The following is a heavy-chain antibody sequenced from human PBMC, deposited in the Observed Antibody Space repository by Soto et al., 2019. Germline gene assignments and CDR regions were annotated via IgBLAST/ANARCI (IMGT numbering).Heavy chain of an antibody. J-gene: IGHJ5*02. CDR1: GGSISSGCDY. D-gene: IGHD3-3*01. CDR2: IYYSGST. Sequence: SETLSLTCTVSGGSISSGCDYWSWIRQHPGKGLEWIGYIYYSGSTYYNPSLKSRVTISVDTSKNQFSLKLSSVTAADTAVYYCARASSDFWSGYYPLNWFDPWGQGTLVTVSS. CDR3: ARASSDFWSGYYPLNWFDP. V-gene: IGHV4-31*03.